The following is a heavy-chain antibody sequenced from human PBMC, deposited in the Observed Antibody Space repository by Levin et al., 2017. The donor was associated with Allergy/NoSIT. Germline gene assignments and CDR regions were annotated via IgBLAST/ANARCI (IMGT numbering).Heavy chain of an antibody. CDR3: AREFGLYNYGHALDY. CDR1: GFTFSSYG. V-gene: IGHV3-33*01. J-gene: IGHJ4*02. D-gene: IGHD4-17*01. Sequence: GESLKISCAASGFTFSSYGMHWVRQAPGKGLEWVAVIWYDGSNKYYADSVKGRFTISRDNSKNTLYLQMNSLRAEDTAVYYCAREFGLYNYGHALDYLGQRTLVTVS. CDR2: IWYDGSNK.